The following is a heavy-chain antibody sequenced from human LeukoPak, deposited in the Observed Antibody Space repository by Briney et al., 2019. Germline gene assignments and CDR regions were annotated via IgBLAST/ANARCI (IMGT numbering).Heavy chain of an antibody. Sequence: PGGSLRLSCAASGFIVSSHYISWVRQRPGKGLEWVSAIYSGGTTFYADSVKGRFTISRDNSKNTVFPQMNTLRAEDTAVYYCARGGEDSPLWFEPKQFHFDYWGQGALVTVSS. CDR2: IYSGGTT. V-gene: IGHV3-53*01. CDR1: GFIVSSHY. J-gene: IGHJ4*02. CDR3: ARGGEDSPLWFEPKQFHFDY. D-gene: IGHD3-10*01.